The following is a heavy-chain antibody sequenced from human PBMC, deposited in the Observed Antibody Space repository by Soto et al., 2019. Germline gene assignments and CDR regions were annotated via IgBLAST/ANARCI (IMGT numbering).Heavy chain of an antibody. J-gene: IGHJ4*02. CDR3: ARDPWAADY. Sequence: EVQLVESGGGLVQPGGSLRLSCAASRFTVSTKYMSWVRQAPGKGLEWVSVIYSGGSTFYAHSVRGRFTISRDNSKNTVNLQMNSLRAEDTAVYYCARDPWAADYWGQGTLVTVSS. CDR1: RFTVSTKY. V-gene: IGHV3-66*01. CDR2: IYSGGST. D-gene: IGHD3-16*01.